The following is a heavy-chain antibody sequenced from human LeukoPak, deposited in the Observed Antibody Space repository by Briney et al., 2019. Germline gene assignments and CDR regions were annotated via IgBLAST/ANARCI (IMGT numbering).Heavy chain of an antibody. CDR1: GFTFSSYG. Sequence: PGGSLRLSCAASGFTFSSYGMHWVRQAPGKGLEWVAVIWYDGSNKYYADSVKGRFTISRDNPKNTLYLQMNSLRAEDTAVYYCAREETFTALFRNYYYYGMDVWGQGTTVTVSS. CDR2: IWYDGSNK. J-gene: IGHJ6*02. V-gene: IGHV3-33*01. D-gene: IGHD2-21*01. CDR3: AREETFTALFRNYYYYGMDV.